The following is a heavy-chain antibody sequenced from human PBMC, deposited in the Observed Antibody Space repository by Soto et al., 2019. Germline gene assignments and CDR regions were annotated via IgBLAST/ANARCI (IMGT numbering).Heavy chain of an antibody. CDR1: GYSFTSYW. Sequence: GESLKISCKGSGYSFTSYWIGWVRQMPGKGLEWMGVIYPGDSDTRYSPSFQGQVTISADKSISTAYLQWSSLRASDTATFYCARQGVAYEAFDIWGQGTMVTVSS. J-gene: IGHJ3*02. V-gene: IGHV5-51*01. D-gene: IGHD3-3*01. CDR2: IYPGDSDT. CDR3: ARQGVAYEAFDI.